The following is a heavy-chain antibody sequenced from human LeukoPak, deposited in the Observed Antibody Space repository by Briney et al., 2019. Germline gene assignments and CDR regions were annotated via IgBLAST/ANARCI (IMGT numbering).Heavy chain of an antibody. CDR1: GYTFTGYY. J-gene: IGHJ4*02. D-gene: IGHD2-15*01. CDR3: ARESDCSGGSYYSDY. Sequence: ASVKVSCKASGYTFTGYYMHWVRQAPGQGLEWMGWINPNSGGTNYAQRFQGRVTMTRDTSISTAYMELSRLRSDDTAVYYCARESDCSGGSYYSDYWGQGTLVTVSS. V-gene: IGHV1-2*02. CDR2: INPNSGGT.